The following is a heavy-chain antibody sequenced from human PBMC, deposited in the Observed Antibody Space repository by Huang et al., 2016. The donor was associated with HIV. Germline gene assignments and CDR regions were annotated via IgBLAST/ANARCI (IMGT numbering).Heavy chain of an antibody. J-gene: IGHJ4*02. V-gene: IGHV1-69*13. CDR2: LMRVFDSP. CDR1: GGPFRSYS. Sequence: QVPLLQSGAEVKKPGSSVTVSCQASGGPFRSYSLAWIRQAPGQGLEWMASLMRVFDSPNYAQKVQGRVRVTADESTSTVYMELRDLRPDDTAVYFCARGSLEYSVSASLDYWGQGTHVTVSS. CDR3: ARGSLEYSVSASLDY. D-gene: IGHD4-4*01.